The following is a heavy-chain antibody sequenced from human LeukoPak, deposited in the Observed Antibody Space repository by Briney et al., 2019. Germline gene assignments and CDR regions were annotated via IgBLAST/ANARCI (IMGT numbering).Heavy chain of an antibody. CDR1: GFTFSSYA. Sequence: GGSLTLSCAASGFTFSSYAMHWVRQSLGKGLEWVAVMSYDGFNKYYADSVKGRFTISRDNSKNTLYLQMNSLRAEDTAVYYCAKTKGYSYGYYFDYWGQGTLVTVSS. V-gene: IGHV3-30*18. CDR3: AKTKGYSYGYYFDY. J-gene: IGHJ4*02. D-gene: IGHD5-18*01. CDR2: MSYDGFNK.